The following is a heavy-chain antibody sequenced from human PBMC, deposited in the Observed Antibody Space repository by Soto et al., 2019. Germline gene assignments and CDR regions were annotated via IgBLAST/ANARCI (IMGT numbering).Heavy chain of an antibody. J-gene: IGHJ5*02. Sequence: ELFLQESGGDLVQPGGFLRLSCVASGFKFSMFGMNWVRQAPGKGLEWIAYISSSSATIIYGGSVEGRFTVSRDNAENSLFLQMKSLRDEDTADYYLARGKGGTVAGFNWFDPWGHGTPVTVST. CDR1: GFKFSMFG. D-gene: IGHD2-15*01. CDR2: ISSSSATI. CDR3: ARGKGGTVAGFNWFDP. V-gene: IGHV3-48*02.